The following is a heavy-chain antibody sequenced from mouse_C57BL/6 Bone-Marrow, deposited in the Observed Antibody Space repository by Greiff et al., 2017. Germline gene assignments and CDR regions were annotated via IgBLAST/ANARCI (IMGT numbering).Heavy chain of an antibody. CDR1: GYTFTSYD. CDR3: ARLDYYGSSYVLYAMDY. V-gene: IGHV1-85*01. J-gene: IGHJ4*01. D-gene: IGHD1-1*01. CDR2: IYPRDGST. Sequence: VQVVESGPELVKPGASVKLSCKASGYTFTSYDINWVKQRPGQGLEWIGWIYPRDGSTKYNEQFKGQATLTVDPSSSTAYMELHSLTSEDSAVYCCARLDYYGSSYVLYAMDYWGQGTSVTVSS.